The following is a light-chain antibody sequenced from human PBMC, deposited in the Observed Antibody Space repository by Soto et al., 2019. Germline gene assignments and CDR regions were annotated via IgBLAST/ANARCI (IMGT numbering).Light chain of an antibody. CDR2: NAS. CDR3: QQYNSYPWT. CDR1: QTISTW. V-gene: IGKV1-5*03. J-gene: IGKJ1*01. Sequence: IQMTQSPSTLSASVGDRVTFTCRASQTISTWLAWYQQKPGEAPKLLIYNASTLEVGVPSRFSASGSGTEFTLTNNPLQPADFATYYCQQYNSYPWTFGKGTKV.